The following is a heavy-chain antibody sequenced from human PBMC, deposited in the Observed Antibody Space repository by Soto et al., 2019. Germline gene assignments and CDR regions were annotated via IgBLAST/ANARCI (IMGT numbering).Heavy chain of an antibody. V-gene: IGHV6-1*01. D-gene: IGHD3-10*01. J-gene: IGHJ3*02. CDR3: VRAQYGSGSSPI. CDR1: GDSVSSNSAH. CDR2: TYYRSKWYN. Sequence: SQTLSLTCVISGDSVSSNSAHWNWVRQSSSRGLEWLGRTYYRSKWYNDYVVSVKSRISINADTSKNQVSLQLNSVTPEDTAVYYCVRAQYGSGSSPIWGQGTMVTVSS.